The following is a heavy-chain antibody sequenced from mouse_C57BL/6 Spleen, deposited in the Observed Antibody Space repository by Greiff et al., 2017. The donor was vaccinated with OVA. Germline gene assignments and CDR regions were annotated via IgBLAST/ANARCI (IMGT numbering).Heavy chain of an antibody. CDR1: GYTFTSYW. CDR3: ARLGGSSPDY. CDR2: IDPSDSYT. V-gene: IGHV1-59*01. J-gene: IGHJ2*01. Sequence: QVQLQQPGAELVRPGTSVKLSCKASGYTFTSYWMHWVKQRPGQGLEWIGVIDPSDSYTNYNQKFKGKATLTVDTSSSTAYMQLSSLTSEDSAVYYCARLGGSSPDYWGQGTTLTVSS. D-gene: IGHD1-1*01.